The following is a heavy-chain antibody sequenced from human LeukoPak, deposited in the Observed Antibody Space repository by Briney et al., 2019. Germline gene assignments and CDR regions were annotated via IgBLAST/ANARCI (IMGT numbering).Heavy chain of an antibody. D-gene: IGHD2-15*01. CDR3: AGDGGCSGGSCYDAFDI. V-gene: IGHV4-34*01. CDR1: GGSFSGYY. CDR2: INHSGST. J-gene: IGHJ3*02. Sequence: PSETLSLTCAVYGGSFSGYYWSWIRQPPGKGLEWIGEINHSGSTNYNPSLKSRVTISVDTSKNQFSLKLSSVTAADTAVYYCAGDGGCSGGSCYDAFDIWGQGTMVTVSS.